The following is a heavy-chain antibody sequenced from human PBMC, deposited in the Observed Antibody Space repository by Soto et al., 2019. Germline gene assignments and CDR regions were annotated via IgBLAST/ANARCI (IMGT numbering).Heavy chain of an antibody. J-gene: IGHJ4*02. CDR2: INHSGST. Sequence: ETLSLTCAVYGGSFSGYYWSWIRQPPGKGLEWIGEINHSGSTNYNPSLKSRVTISVDTSKNQFSLKLSSVTAADTAVYYCARSPRTYGDYARRYYFDYWGQGTLVTVSS. CDR3: ARSPRTYGDYARRYYFDY. V-gene: IGHV4-34*01. CDR1: GGSFSGYY. D-gene: IGHD4-17*01.